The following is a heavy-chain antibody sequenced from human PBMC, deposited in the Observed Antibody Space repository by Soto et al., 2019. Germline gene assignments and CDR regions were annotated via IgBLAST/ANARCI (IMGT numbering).Heavy chain of an antibody. CDR2: INHSGST. Sequence: LSLTCAVYGGSFSGYYWSWIRQPPGKGLEWIGEINHSGSTNYNPSLKSRVTISVDTSKNQFSLKLSSVTAADTAVYYCAREDYYDSSGYYPLDYWGQGTLVTVSS. CDR1: GGSFSGYY. D-gene: IGHD3-22*01. CDR3: AREDYYDSSGYYPLDY. V-gene: IGHV4-34*01. J-gene: IGHJ4*02.